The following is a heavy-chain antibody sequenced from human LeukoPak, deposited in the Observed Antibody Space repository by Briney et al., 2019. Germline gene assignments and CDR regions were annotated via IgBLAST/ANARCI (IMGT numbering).Heavy chain of an antibody. J-gene: IGHJ4*02. CDR3: TRQIAGSYGDYGFDY. Sequence: GGSLRLSCAASGFTFSASAIHWVRQASGKGLEWVGRIRSKANNYATAYAASVKDRFVISRDDSKNTAYLQVSSLKTEDTAVYYCTRQIAGSYGDYGFDYWGQGTLVTVSS. V-gene: IGHV3-73*01. D-gene: IGHD4-17*01. CDR2: IRSKANNYAT. CDR1: GFTFSASA.